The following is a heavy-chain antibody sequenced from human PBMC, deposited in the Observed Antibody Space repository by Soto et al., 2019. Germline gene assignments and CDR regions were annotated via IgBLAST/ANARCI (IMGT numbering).Heavy chain of an antibody. D-gene: IGHD6-19*01. J-gene: IGHJ4*02. V-gene: IGHV4-59*01. CDR3: ARDLMYSSGWFAFDY. CDR1: GGSISSYY. CDR2: IYYSGST. Sequence: SETLSLTCTVSGGSISSYYWSWIRQPPGKGLEWIGYIYYSGSTNYNPSLKSRVTISVDTSKNQFSLKLSSVTAADTAVYYYARDLMYSSGWFAFDYWGQGTLVTVSS.